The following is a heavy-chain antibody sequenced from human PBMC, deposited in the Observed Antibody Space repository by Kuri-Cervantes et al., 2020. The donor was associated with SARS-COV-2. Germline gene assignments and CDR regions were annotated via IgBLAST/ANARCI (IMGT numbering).Heavy chain of an antibody. CDR1: GFTVSSNY. D-gene: IGHD1-1*01. CDR3: ARDLGTIQGRDY. J-gene: IGHJ4*02. V-gene: IGHV3-66*02. Sequence: GGSLRLSCAASGFTVSSNYMSWVRQAPGKGLEWVSVIYSGGSTYYADSVKGRFTISGDNSKNTLYLQMNSLRAEDTAVYYCARDLGTIQGRDYWGQGTLVTSPQ. CDR2: IYSGGST.